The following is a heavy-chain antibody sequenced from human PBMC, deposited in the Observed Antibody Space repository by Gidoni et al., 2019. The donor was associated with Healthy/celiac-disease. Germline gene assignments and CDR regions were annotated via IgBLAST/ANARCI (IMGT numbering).Heavy chain of an antibody. CDR3: ARHLRGGGYYILLFFDY. CDR2: IYYSGST. D-gene: IGHD3-3*01. V-gene: IGHV4-39*01. Sequence: QLQLQESGPGLVKPSETLSLTCTVSGGSISSSRYYWGWIRQPPGKGLEWIGSIYYSGSTYYNPSLKSRVTISVDTSKNQFSLKLSSVTAADTAVYYCARHLRGGGYYILLFFDYWGQGTLVTVSS. CDR1: GGSISSSRYY. J-gene: IGHJ4*02.